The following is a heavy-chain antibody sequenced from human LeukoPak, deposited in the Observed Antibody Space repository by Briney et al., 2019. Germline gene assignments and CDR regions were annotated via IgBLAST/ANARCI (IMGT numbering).Heavy chain of an antibody. J-gene: IGHJ4*02. CDR2: IRSKANDYAT. D-gene: IGHD3-16*02. Sequence: GGSLRLSCAASGFTFSGSAIHWVRQASGKGLEWVGHIRSKANDYATAYAESVKGRFTISRDDSKNTAYLQMNSLKTEDTAVYYCTSDRLGELSDYWGQGTLVTVSS. V-gene: IGHV3-73*01. CDR1: GFTFSGSA. CDR3: TSDRLGELSDY.